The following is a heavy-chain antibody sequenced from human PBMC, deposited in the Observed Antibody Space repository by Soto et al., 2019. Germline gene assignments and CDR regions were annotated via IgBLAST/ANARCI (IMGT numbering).Heavy chain of an antibody. CDR3: ARPIRNYYASGGQSAWFDP. D-gene: IGHD3-22*01. CDR1: GGTFSSSS. J-gene: IGHJ5*02. Sequence: SVKVSCKASGGTFSSSSISWVRQAPGQGLEWMGGIIPIFGTANYTQKFQGRVTITADESTSTAYMELSSLSSDDTAVYYCARPIRNYYASGGQSAWFDPWG. CDR2: IIPIFGTA. V-gene: IGHV1-69*13.